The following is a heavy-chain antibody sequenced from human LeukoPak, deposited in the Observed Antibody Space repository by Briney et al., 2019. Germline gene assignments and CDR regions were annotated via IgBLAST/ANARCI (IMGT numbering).Heavy chain of an antibody. J-gene: IGHJ5*02. CDR3: ARDAGNSGYGCDL. V-gene: IGHV3-48*01. CDR1: GFTFGNYA. D-gene: IGHD5-12*01. CDR2: LRYTGET. Sequence: RTGGSLRLSCAASGFTFGNYAMSWVRQAPGKGLEWVSHLRYTGETFYADSVKGRFTISRDNVRNSLYLQMNSLRAEDTAMYYCARDAGNSGYGCDLWGQGTLVTVSS.